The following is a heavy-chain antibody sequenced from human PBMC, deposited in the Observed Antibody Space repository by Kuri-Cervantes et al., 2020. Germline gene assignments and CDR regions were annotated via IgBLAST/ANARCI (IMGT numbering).Heavy chain of an antibody. CDR3: ARHRVVAATHWFDP. CDR1: GYSISSGYY. Sequence: SQTLSLTCAVSGYSISSGYYWGWIRQPPGKGLEWVGSVDYSGSTYYNPSLKSRVTISVDTSKNQFSLKLSSVTAADTAVYYCARHRVVAATHWFDPWGQGTLVTVSS. V-gene: IGHV4-38-2*01. D-gene: IGHD2-15*01. J-gene: IGHJ5*02. CDR2: VDYSGST.